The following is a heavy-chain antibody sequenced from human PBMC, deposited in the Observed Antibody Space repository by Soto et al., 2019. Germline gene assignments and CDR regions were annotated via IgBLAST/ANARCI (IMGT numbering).Heavy chain of an antibody. Sequence: VQLVESGGGLVQPGGSLRLSCAGSGFTVTDNHMTWVRQAPGRGPEWVSTIYYNGNTFHADSVWGRFTISSDTSKNMLYLQMSSLRAEDTAVYYCATGGDTAKDGYWGQGTLVTVSS. V-gene: IGHV3-53*01. CDR2: IYYNGNT. CDR3: ATGGDTAKDGY. J-gene: IGHJ4*02. CDR1: GFTVTDNH. D-gene: IGHD5-18*01.